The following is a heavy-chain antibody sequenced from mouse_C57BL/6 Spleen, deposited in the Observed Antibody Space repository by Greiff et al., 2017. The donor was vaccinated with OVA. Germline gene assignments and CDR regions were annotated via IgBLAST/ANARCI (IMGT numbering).Heavy chain of an antibody. J-gene: IGHJ3*01. Sequence: EVHLVESGGGLVKPGGSLKLSCAASGFTFSSYAMSWVRQTPEKRLEWVATISDGGSYTYYPDNVKGRFTISRDNAKNNLYLQMSHLKSEDTAMYDCAITTVPNAWFAYWGQGTLVTVSA. V-gene: IGHV5-4*01. D-gene: IGHD1-1*01. CDR2: ISDGGSYT. CDR3: AITTVPNAWFAY. CDR1: GFTFSSYA.